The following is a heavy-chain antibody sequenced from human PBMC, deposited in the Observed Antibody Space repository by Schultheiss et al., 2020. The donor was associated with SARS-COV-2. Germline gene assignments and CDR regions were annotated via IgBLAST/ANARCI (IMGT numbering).Heavy chain of an antibody. CDR1: GGSISSGSYY. D-gene: IGHD3-22*01. CDR2: IYTSGST. CDR3: ARVSDSSGYYWIDY. Sequence: SETLSLTCTVSGGSISSGSYYWSWIRQPAGKGLEWIGRIYTSGSTNYNPSLKSRVTISVDTSKNQFSLKLSSVTAADTAVYYCARVSDSSGYYWIDYWGQGTLVTVSS. V-gene: IGHV4-61*02. J-gene: IGHJ4*02.